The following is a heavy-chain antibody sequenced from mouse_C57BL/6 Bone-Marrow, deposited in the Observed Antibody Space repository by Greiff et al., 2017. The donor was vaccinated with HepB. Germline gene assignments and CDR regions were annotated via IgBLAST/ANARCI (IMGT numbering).Heavy chain of an antibody. CDR3: ARDNWDYFDY. CDR1: GFTFSSYA. V-gene: IGHV5-4*01. J-gene: IGHJ2*01. D-gene: IGHD4-1*01. Sequence: EVQLQESGGGLVKPGGSLKLSCAASGFTFSSYAMSWVRQTPEKRLEWVATISDGGSYTYYPDNVKGRFTISRDNAKNNLYLQMSHLKSEDTAMYYCARDNWDYFDYWGQGTPLTVSS. CDR2: ISDGGSYT.